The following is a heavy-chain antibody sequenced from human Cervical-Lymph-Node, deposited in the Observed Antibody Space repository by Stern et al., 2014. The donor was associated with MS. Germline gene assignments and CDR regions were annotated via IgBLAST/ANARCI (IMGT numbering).Heavy chain of an antibody. V-gene: IGHV3-30-3*01. J-gene: IGHJ4*02. CDR2: VSNEGSKQ. D-gene: IGHD2-15*01. CDR1: GFIFSNYA. Sequence: VQLVESGGGVVQPGRSLRLSCAASGFIFSNYAMHWVRQAPGKGLDWVAFVSNEGSKQFYADSVKGRFTISRDNANNTLYLQMNSLRPEDTAVYYCRRDTCRGGGCYFRYWGQGILITVSS. CDR3: RRDTCRGGGCYFRY.